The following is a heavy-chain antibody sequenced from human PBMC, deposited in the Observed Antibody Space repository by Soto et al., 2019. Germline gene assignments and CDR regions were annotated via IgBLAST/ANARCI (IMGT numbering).Heavy chain of an antibody. V-gene: IGHV3-33*01. CDR2: IWYDGSMK. J-gene: IGHJ6*02. CDR3: ARIDCTGDNCNPYYHYGMDV. Sequence: GGSLRLSCAASGFTFHTYGMHWVRQIPGKGLQWVAIIWYDGSMKYYADSVRGRFTISRDNSKNTLYLQMNSLRDEDTAVYYCARIDCTGDNCNPYYHYGMDVWGQGTTVTVS. CDR1: GFTFHTYG. D-gene: IGHD2-8*02.